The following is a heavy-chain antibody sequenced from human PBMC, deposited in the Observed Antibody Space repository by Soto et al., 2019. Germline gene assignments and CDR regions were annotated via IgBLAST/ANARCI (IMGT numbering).Heavy chain of an antibody. J-gene: IGHJ6*02. D-gene: IGHD5-18*01. CDR2: INPNSGGT. V-gene: IGHV1-2*04. CDR3: ARGYSYSYYYYYGMDV. Sequence: ASVKVSCKASGYSFTGYYMHWVRQAPGQGLEWMGWINPNSGGTNYAQKFQGWVTMTRDTSISTAYMELSRLRSDDTAVYYCARGYSYSYYYYYGMDVWGQGTTVTVSS. CDR1: GYSFTGYY.